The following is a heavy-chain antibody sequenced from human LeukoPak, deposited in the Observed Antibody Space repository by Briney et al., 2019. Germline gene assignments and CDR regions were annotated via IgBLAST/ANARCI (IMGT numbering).Heavy chain of an antibody. J-gene: IGHJ4*02. Sequence: GGSLRLSCAASGFTFSNAWMSWVRQAPGKGLEWVGRIKSKTDGGTTDYAAPVKGRFTISRDDSKNTLYLQMNSLKTEDTAVYYCTTDPLLSNYYGSGSNDYWGQGTLVTVSS. CDR1: GFTFSNAW. D-gene: IGHD3-10*01. CDR2: IKSKTDGGTT. V-gene: IGHV3-15*01. CDR3: TTDPLLSNYYGSGSNDY.